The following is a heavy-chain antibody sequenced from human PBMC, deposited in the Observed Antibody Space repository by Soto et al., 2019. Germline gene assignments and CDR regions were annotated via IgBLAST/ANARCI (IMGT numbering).Heavy chain of an antibody. CDR3: AKGVRQWLVLGYFDY. J-gene: IGHJ4*02. V-gene: IGHV3-23*01. Sequence: PGGSLRLSCAASGFTFIDFAMSWVRQAPGKGLEWVSAISGSGGSTYYADSVKGRFTISRDNSKNTLYLQMNSLRAEDTAVYYCAKGVRQWLVLGYFDYWGQGTLVTVSS. CDR1: GFTFIDFA. CDR2: ISGSGGST. D-gene: IGHD6-19*01.